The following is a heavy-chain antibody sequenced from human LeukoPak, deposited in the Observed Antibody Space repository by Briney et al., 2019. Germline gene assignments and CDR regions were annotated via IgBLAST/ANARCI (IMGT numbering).Heavy chain of an antibody. J-gene: IGHJ4*02. CDR2: ISAYNGNT. CDR3: ARDVAIVVRGAFDY. V-gene: IGHV1-18*04. CDR1: GYTFTSYG. D-gene: IGHD3-10*01. Sequence: ASVKVSCKASGYTFTSYGISWVRQAPGQGLEWMGWISAYNGNTNYAQKLQGRVTMTTDTSTSTAYMELRSRRSDDTAVYYCARDVAIVVRGAFDYWGQGTLVTVSS.